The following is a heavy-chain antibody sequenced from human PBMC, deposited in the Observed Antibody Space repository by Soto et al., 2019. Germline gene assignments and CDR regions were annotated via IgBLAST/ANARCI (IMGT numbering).Heavy chain of an antibody. Sequence: QVQLVQSGAEGKKPGASVKVSCKASGYTFTSYDINWVRQATGQGLEWMGWMNPNSGNTVYAQKFQGRVTMTRDTSIRTAYMELSSLRSEDQAVYYCARGGGYSYGYAHWGQGTLVTVSS. CDR1: GYTFTSYD. CDR3: ARGGGYSYGYAH. CDR2: MNPNSGNT. D-gene: IGHD5-18*01. J-gene: IGHJ4*02. V-gene: IGHV1-8*01.